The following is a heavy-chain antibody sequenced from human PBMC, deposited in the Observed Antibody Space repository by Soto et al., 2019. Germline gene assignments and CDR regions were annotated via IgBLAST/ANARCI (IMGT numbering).Heavy chain of an antibody. D-gene: IGHD6-13*01. Sequence: QAQVVQSGAEVRKPGSSVKLSCKASEGTFNSYAIAWVRQAPGQGLEWMGGIIPYYNTLNYAQKFQDRVTITADDATNTVYMELSSLRSDDSAVYFCASGASRWYPYFFDSWAQGTLVTVSS. J-gene: IGHJ4*02. V-gene: IGHV1-69*01. CDR2: IIPYYNTL. CDR1: EGTFNSYA. CDR3: ASGASRWYPYFFDS.